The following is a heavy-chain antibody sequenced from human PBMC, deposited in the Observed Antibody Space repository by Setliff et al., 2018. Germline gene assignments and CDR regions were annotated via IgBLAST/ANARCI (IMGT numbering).Heavy chain of an antibody. CDR3: ARVGQQLVYYYYGMDV. CDR2: IYPGDSDT. J-gene: IGHJ6*02. CDR1: GYSFTSYW. Sequence: GESLKISCKGSGYSFTSYWVGWVRQMPGKGLEWTGIIYPGDSDTRYSPSFQGQVTISADKSISTAYLQWSSLKASDTAMYYCARVGQQLVYYYYGMDVWGQGTTVTVSS. D-gene: IGHD6-13*01. V-gene: IGHV5-51*01.